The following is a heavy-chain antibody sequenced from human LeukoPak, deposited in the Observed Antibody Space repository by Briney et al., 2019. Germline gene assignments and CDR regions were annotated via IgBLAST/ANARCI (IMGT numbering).Heavy chain of an antibody. V-gene: IGHV3-48*01. J-gene: IGHJ4*02. CDR2: ISSSSSTI. D-gene: IGHD1-14*01. CDR3: ARGPPNPGDC. CDR1: GFTFSSYS. Sequence: GGSLRLSCAASGFTFSSYSMNWVRQAPGKGLEWVSYISSSSSTIYYADSVKGRFTISRDNAKNSLYLQMNSLRAEDTAVYYCARGPPNPGDCWGQGTLVTVSS.